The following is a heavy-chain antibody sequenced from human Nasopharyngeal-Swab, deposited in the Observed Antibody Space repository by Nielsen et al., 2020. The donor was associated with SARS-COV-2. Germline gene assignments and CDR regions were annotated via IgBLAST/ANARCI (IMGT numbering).Heavy chain of an antibody. D-gene: IGHD6-13*01. V-gene: IGHV3-9*01. J-gene: IGHJ6*03. CDR2: ISWNSGSI. CDR3: AAGPPLYYYYYMDV. CDR1: GFTFDDYA. Sequence: SLKISYAASGFTFDDYAMHWVRQAPGKGLEWVSGISWNSGSIGYADSVKGRFTISRDNAKNSLYLQMNSLRAEDTALYYCAAGPPLYYYYYMDVWGKGTTVTVSS.